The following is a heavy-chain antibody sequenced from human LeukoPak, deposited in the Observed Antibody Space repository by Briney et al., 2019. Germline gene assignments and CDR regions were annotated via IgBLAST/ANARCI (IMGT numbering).Heavy chain of an antibody. CDR1: GGTFSSYA. CDR3: ARAKEVGSWSS. CDR2: IIPIFGTA. V-gene: IGHV1-69*05. J-gene: IGHJ5*02. Sequence: GASVKVSCKASGGTFSSYAISWVRQAPGQGLEWMGGIIPIFGTANYEQKFQGRVTITTDESTSTAYMELSSLRSEDKAVYYCARAKEVGSWSSWGQGTLVTVSS. D-gene: IGHD6-13*01.